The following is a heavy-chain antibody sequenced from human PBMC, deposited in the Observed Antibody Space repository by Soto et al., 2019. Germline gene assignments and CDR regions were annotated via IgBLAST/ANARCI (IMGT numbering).Heavy chain of an antibody. CDR3: ARGAGLSLSWYFDL. D-gene: IGHD3-3*02. Sequence: PGGSLRLSCAASGFSFSSYAMSWVRQAPGKGLEWVSTISGTGRSTYYADSVKGRFTISRDNSKNTLYLQVDSLRAEDTAVYYWARGAGLSLSWYFDLWGRGTLVPVSS. CDR2: ISGTGRST. V-gene: IGHV3-23*01. J-gene: IGHJ2*01. CDR1: GFSFSSYA.